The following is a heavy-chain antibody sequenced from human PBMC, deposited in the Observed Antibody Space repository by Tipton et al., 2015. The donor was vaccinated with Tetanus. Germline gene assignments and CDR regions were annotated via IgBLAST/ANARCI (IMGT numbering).Heavy chain of an antibody. CDR2: VYYNGNT. D-gene: IGHD2-2*01. V-gene: IGHV4-59*01. Sequence: LRLSCAASGFTFSNYAMAWVRQAPGKGLEWIGYVYYNGNTHYNPALKSRVTISVDTSKNQFSLKLSSVTAADTAIYYCAREVPAAGHFDSWGQGTLVTVSS. CDR3: AREVPAAGHFDS. CDR1: GFTFSNYA. J-gene: IGHJ4*02.